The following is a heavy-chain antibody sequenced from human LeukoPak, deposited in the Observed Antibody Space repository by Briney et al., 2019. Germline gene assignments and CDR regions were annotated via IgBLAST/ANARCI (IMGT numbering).Heavy chain of an antibody. J-gene: IGHJ2*01. CDR2: IYGGGST. D-gene: IGHD3-10*01. CDR1: GLTVSNNY. Sequence: GGSLRLSCAASGLTVSNNYMSWVRQAPGKGLEWVSVIYGGGSTFYADSVQGRFTISRDHSKNTLYLQMNSLRVEDTAFYYCARSNYGDWHFDLWGRGTLVTVSS. CDR3: ARSNYGDWHFDL. V-gene: IGHV3-53*01.